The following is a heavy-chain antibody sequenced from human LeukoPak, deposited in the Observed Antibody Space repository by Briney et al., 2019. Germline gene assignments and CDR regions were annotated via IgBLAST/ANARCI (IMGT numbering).Heavy chain of an antibody. V-gene: IGHV3-7*01. CDR3: ARDGLWFGELPFDY. Sequence: GGSLRLSCAAAGFTFRSYWMHWVRQAPGKGLEWVANIKQDGSEKYYVDSVKGRFTISRDNAKNPLYLQMNSLRAEDTAVYYCARDGLWFGELPFDYWGQGTLVTVSS. J-gene: IGHJ4*02. CDR1: GFTFRSYW. D-gene: IGHD3-10*01. CDR2: IKQDGSEK.